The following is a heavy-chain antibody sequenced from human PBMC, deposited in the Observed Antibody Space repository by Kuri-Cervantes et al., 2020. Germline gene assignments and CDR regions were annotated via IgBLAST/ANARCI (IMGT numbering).Heavy chain of an antibody. CDR3: ARTNWGSFYFDY. D-gene: IGHD7-27*01. J-gene: IGHJ4*02. V-gene: IGHV4-34*01. Sequence: SQTLSLTCAVYGGSFSGYYWSWIRQPPGKGLEWIGSMYHSGNNDYNASLKSRVTISVDTSKNQFSLKLNSVTAADTAVYYCARTNWGSFYFDYWGQGTLVTVSS. CDR2: MYHSGNN. CDR1: GGSFSGYY.